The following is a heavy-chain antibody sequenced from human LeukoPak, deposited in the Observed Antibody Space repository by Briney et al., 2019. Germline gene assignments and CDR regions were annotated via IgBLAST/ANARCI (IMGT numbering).Heavy chain of an antibody. CDR3: ARHYSGSYSPFDY. J-gene: IGHJ4*02. CDR1: GGSISSSS. V-gene: IGHV3-21*01. D-gene: IGHD1-26*01. CDR2: ISSSSSYI. Sequence: PSETLSLTCTVSGGSISSSSYYWGWIRQPPGKGLEWVSSISSSSSYIYYADSVKGRFTISRDNAKNSLYLQMNSLRAEDTAVYYCARHYSGSYSPFDYWGQGTLVTVSS.